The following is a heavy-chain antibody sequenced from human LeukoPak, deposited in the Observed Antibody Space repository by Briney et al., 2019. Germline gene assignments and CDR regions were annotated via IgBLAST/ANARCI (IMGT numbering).Heavy chain of an antibody. J-gene: IGHJ4*02. CDR1: GFTFSSYA. CDR3: EKDPLHHYGGNT. V-gene: IGHV3-23*01. Sequence: GGSLRLSCAASGFTFSSYAMSWVRQAPGKGLEWVSAISGSGGSTYYADSVKGRFTISRDNSKNTLYLQMNSLRAEDTAVYYCEKDPLHHYGGNTRGQGTLVTVSS. CDR2: ISGSGGST. D-gene: IGHD4-23*01.